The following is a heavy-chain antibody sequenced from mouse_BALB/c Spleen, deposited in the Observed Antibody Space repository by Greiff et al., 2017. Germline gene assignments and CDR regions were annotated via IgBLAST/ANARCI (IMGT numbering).Heavy chain of an antibody. V-gene: IGHV3-2*02. CDR2: ISYSGST. CDR1: GYSITSDYA. CDR3: ARGMTRYFDV. Sequence: VQLQQSGPGLVKPSQSLSLTCTVTGYSITSDYAWNWIRQFPGNKLEWMGYISYSGSTSYNPSLKSRISITRDTSKNQFFLQLNSVTTEDTATYYCARGMTRYFDVWGAGTTVTVSS. J-gene: IGHJ1*01.